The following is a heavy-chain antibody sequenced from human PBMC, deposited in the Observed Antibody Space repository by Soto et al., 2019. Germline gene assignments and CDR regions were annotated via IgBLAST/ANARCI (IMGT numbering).Heavy chain of an antibody. CDR1: GYTFTSYG. J-gene: IGHJ6*02. D-gene: IGHD6-13*01. CDR3: ARVVYSSRPLAQLVFYYGMDV. V-gene: IGHV1-18*04. Sequence: ASVKVSCKASGYTFTSYGISWVRQAPGQGLEWMGWISAYNGNTNYAQKRQGRVTMTTDTSTSTAYMELRSLRSDDTAVYYCARVVYSSRPLAQLVFYYGMDVWGRGTTFTVSS. CDR2: ISAYNGNT.